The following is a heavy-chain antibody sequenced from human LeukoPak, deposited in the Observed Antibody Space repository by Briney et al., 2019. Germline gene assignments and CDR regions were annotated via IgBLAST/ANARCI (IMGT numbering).Heavy chain of an antibody. D-gene: IGHD3-3*01. Sequence: GGSLRLSCTVSGFTFSSYAMNWVRQAPGKGLEWVSAIRSSGVTTYYADSVKGRFTISRDNSKNTLYLQMNSLRAEDTALYYCAKARDDFGVDTIDYWGQGTVVTVSS. V-gene: IGHV3-23*01. CDR2: IRSSGVTT. J-gene: IGHJ4*02. CDR3: AKARDDFGVDTIDY. CDR1: GFTFSSYA.